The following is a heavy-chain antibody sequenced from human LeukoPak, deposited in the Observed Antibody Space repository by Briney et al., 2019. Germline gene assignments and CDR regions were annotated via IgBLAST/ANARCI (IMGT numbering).Heavy chain of an antibody. CDR3: AREWIVVPNWFDP. Sequence: SETLSLACAVSGYSISSGYYWGWIRPPPGKGVEWIGNIYHSGSTYYNPSLKSRVTISVDTSKNQFSLKLSSVTAADTAVYYCAREWIVVPNWFDPWGQGTLVTVSS. J-gene: IGHJ5*02. V-gene: IGHV4-38-2*02. CDR2: IYHSGST. CDR1: GYSISSGYY. D-gene: IGHD3-10*01.